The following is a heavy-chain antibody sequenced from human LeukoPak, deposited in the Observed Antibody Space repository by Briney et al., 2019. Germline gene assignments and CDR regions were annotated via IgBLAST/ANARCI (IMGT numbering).Heavy chain of an antibody. J-gene: IGHJ4*02. CDR1: GITFSSYS. V-gene: IGHV3-48*01. CDR3: ARDQGGVGY. CDR2: ISSFSGTI. Sequence: GGSLRLSCVASGITFSSYSMNWVRQAPGKGLEWVSYISSFSGTINYADSVKGRFTISRDNAENSLYLQMNSLRAEDTAVYYCARDQGGVGYWGQGTLVTVSS. D-gene: IGHD3-16*01.